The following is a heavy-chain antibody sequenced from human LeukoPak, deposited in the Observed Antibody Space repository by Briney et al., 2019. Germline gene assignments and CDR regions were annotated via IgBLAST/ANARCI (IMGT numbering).Heavy chain of an antibody. CDR1: GFTFSDYT. CDR3: ARDRDWAFDY. Sequence: GGSLRLSCAASGFTFSDYTLNWVRQAPGKGLEWLSYISPSRGSIAYADSVKGRFTISSDSAKNSVYLQINNLRAEDTAVYYCARDRDWAFDYWGQGILVTVSS. D-gene: IGHD2-21*01. J-gene: IGHJ4*02. V-gene: IGHV3-48*01. CDR2: ISPSRGSI.